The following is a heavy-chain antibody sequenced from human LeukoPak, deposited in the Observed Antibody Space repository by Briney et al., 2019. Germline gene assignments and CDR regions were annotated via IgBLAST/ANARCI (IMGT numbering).Heavy chain of an antibody. CDR3: AREGFPSLYCGGDCYSDY. CDR2: IIPILGIA. Sequence: SVKVSCKASGGTFSSYAISWVRQAPGQGLEWMGRIIPILGIAYYAQKFQGRVTITADKSTSTAYMELSSLRSEDTAVYYCAREGFPSLYCGGDCYSDYWGQGTLVTVSS. D-gene: IGHD2-21*02. CDR1: GGTFSSYA. V-gene: IGHV1-69*04. J-gene: IGHJ4*02.